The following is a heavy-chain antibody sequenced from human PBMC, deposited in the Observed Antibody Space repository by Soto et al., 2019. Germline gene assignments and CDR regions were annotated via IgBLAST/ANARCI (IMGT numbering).Heavy chain of an antibody. D-gene: IGHD2-15*01. V-gene: IGHV1-58*02. J-gene: IGHJ4*02. CDR1: GFTFTSSA. CDR3: AADSRYCSGGNCEDY. CDR2: IVVGSGHT. Sequence: QMQLVQSGPEVKKPGTSVKVSCKASGFTFTSSAMQWVRQARGQRLEWIGWIVVGSGHTNYAQKFQERVTITRDRSTSTAYMELSSMSSEDTAVYYCAADSRYCSGGNCEDYWGQGTLVTVSS.